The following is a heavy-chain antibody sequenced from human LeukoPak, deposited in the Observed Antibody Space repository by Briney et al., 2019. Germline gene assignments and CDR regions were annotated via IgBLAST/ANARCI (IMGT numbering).Heavy chain of an antibody. D-gene: IGHD6-19*01. J-gene: IGHJ4*02. CDR1: GFTVSSNY. Sequence: QTGGSLRLSCAASGFTVSSNYMNWVRQTPGKGLEWVSVIYSGGSTYYADSVKGRFTISRDNSKNTLYLQMNSLRAEDTAVYYCARGLRYSTGWYYFDWWGQGTLVTVSS. CDR3: ARGLRYSTGWYYFDW. CDR2: IYSGGST. V-gene: IGHV3-53*01.